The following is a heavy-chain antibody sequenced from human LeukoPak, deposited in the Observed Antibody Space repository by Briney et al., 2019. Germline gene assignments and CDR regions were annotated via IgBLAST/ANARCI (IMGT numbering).Heavy chain of an antibody. CDR2: IQYDGDNK. D-gene: IGHD1-26*01. V-gene: IGHV3-30*02. J-gene: IGHJ4*02. CDR1: GFTFTRSA. CDR3: AKRWDSTWSYFDL. Sequence: PGGSLRLSCVASGFTFTRSAMHWVRQAPGKGLEWVAFIQYDGDNKYYADSVKGRFTISRDDSQNTLYLQMNSLTVEDTAVHYCAKRWDSTWSYFDLWGQGTLVTVSS.